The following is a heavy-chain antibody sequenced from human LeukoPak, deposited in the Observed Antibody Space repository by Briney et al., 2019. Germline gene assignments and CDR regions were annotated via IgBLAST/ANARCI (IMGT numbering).Heavy chain of an antibody. Sequence: GSLRLSCAASGFTFSTYGMHWVRQTPGKGLEWVAVISYDGSNKYYTDSVKGRFTISRDNSKNTLYLQMNSLRAEDTAVYYCARGSGYSYAFTGRERTKSRLDYWGPGTLVTVSS. J-gene: IGHJ4*02. CDR1: GFTFSTYG. CDR2: ISYDGSNK. D-gene: IGHD5-18*01. V-gene: IGHV3-30*03. CDR3: ARGSGYSYAFTGRERTKSRLDY.